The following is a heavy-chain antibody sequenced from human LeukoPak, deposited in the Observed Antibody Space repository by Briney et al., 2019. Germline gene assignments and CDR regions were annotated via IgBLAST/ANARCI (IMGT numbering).Heavy chain of an antibody. Sequence: ASVKVSCKVSGYTLTELSMHWVRQAPGKGLEWMGGFDPEDGETIYAQKFQGRVTITADESTSTAYMELSSLRSGGTAVYYCARLTYYDFWSGYLPSENNWFDPWGQGTLVTVSS. D-gene: IGHD3-3*01. V-gene: IGHV1-24*01. CDR2: FDPEDGET. CDR1: GYTLTELS. CDR3: ARLTYYDFWSGYLPSENNWFDP. J-gene: IGHJ5*02.